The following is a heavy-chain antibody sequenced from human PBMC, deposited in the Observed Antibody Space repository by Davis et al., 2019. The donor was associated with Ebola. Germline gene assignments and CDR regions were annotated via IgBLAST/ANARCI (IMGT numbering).Heavy chain of an antibody. D-gene: IGHD4-23*01. Sequence: ASVKVSSKASRYTFISSDIDSLHQATRHGLEWMGWLNPNSGNTGYAQKFQGRVTMTRNTSISTAYMKLSSLRSEDTAVYYCARGGYHYGGNSGDWGQGTLVTVSS. CDR2: LNPNSGNT. V-gene: IGHV1-8*02. CDR3: ARGGYHYGGNSGD. CDR1: RYTFISSD. J-gene: IGHJ4*02.